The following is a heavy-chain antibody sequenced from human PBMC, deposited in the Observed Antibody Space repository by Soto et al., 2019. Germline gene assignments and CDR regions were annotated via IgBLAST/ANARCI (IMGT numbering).Heavy chain of an antibody. V-gene: IGHV4-30-2*02. CDR2: IYHSGST. J-gene: IGHJ3*02. D-gene: IGHD4-17*01. CDR1: GGSISSGGYS. CDR3: ARNYGLVAFDI. Sequence: PSETLSLTCAVSGGSISSGGYSWNWIRQPPGKGLEWIGYIYHSGSTLYNPSLKSRVTISVDKSKNQFPLKLSSVTAADTAVYYCARNYGLVAFDIWGQGTMVTVSS.